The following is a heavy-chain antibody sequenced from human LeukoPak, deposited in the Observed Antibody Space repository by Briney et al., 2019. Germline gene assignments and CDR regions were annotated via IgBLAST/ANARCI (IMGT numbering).Heavy chain of an antibody. D-gene: IGHD6-13*01. Sequence: GASVKVSCKASGYTFTDYYIHWVRQAPGQGLEWMGWINPNSGGTSFAQRFQGRVTMTRDTSISTAYMELSGLISDDTAVYFCARGMALGNPWFDPWGQGTLVTVSS. CDR2: INPNSGGT. CDR1: GYTFTDYY. CDR3: ARGMALGNPWFDP. V-gene: IGHV1-2*02. J-gene: IGHJ5*02.